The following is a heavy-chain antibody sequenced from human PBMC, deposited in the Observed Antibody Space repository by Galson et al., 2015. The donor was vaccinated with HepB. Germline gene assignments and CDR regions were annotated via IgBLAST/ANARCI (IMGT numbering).Heavy chain of an antibody. Sequence: SLRLSCAASGFTFNYYGMHWVRQAPGKGLEWVAVISFDGSNKFYEASVKGRFTISRDNSKNTLYLQMNSLRAEDTAAYYCEKDLSGGDSNYFDYWGQGTLVTVSS. J-gene: IGHJ4*02. D-gene: IGHD2-21*02. V-gene: IGHV3-30*18. CDR1: GFTFNYYG. CDR3: EKDLSGGDSNYFDY. CDR2: ISFDGSNK.